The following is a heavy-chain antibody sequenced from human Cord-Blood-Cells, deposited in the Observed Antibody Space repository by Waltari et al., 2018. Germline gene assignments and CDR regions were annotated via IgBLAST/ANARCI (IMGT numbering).Heavy chain of an antibody. CDR2: INPNRGGT. J-gene: IGHJ2*01. D-gene: IGHD7-27*01. Sequence: QVQLVQSGAEVKKPGASVKVSCKASGYTFTGYYMHWVLQAPGQGLEWMGWINPNRGGTNYAQKFQGWVTMTRDTSISTADMELSRLRSDDTAVYYCARDMPTGGGYFDLWGRGTLVTVSS. CDR1: GYTFTGYY. CDR3: ARDMPTGGGYFDL. V-gene: IGHV1-2*04.